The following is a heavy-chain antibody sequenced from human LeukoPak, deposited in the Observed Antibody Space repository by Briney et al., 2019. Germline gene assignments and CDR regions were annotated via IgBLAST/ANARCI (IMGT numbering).Heavy chain of an antibody. Sequence: GASVKVSCKVSGRSLIDLSIHWVRQAPGRGLEWMGGFDPEDRKTIYAQKFQGRVNMTEDTVTDTAYMELHSLSSDDTAMYWCATNSGDYDRIAFVFDIWGRVTLVTVSS. CDR1: GRSLIDLS. CDR3: ATNSGDYDRIAFVFDI. CDR2: FDPEDRKT. D-gene: IGHD3-22*01. V-gene: IGHV1-24*01. J-gene: IGHJ2*01.